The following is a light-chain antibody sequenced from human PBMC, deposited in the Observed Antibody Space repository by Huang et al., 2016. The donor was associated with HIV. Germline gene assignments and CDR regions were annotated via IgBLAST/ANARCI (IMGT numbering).Light chain of an antibody. CDR3: HQYNTWPPRDT. Sequence: IIMTQSPATLSVSPGVGATLSCRASQSVSSILAWYQQRPGQAPSLLVYNASTRATGIPSRFSGSGSGTEFTLNISSLQSEDFAIYYCHQYNTWPPRDTFGPGTKMEIK. CDR2: NAS. V-gene: IGKV3-15*01. J-gene: IGKJ3*01. CDR1: QSVSSI.